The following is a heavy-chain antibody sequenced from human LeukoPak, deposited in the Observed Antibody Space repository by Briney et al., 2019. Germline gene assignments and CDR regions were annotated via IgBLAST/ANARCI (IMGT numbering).Heavy chain of an antibody. D-gene: IGHD6-13*01. Sequence: GGSLRLSCAASGFTFSSYSMNWVRQAPGKGLEWVSSISSSSSYIYYADSVRGRFTISRDNVKNSLYLQMNSLRAEDTAVYYCARDQGQEPTSAAGAFDYWGQGTLVTVSS. CDR1: GFTFSSYS. V-gene: IGHV3-21*01. CDR2: ISSSSSYI. J-gene: IGHJ4*02. CDR3: ARDQGQEPTSAAGAFDY.